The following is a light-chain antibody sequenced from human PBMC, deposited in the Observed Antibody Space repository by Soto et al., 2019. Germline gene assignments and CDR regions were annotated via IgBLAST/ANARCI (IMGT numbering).Light chain of an antibody. CDR1: ESLLHSNGYNY. J-gene: IGKJ3*01. V-gene: IGKV2-28*01. CDR3: MQALQTPRT. CDR2: LGS. Sequence: DIVLTQSPLSLPVTPGEPASISCRSSESLLHSNGYNYLVWYLQKPGQSPQLLIYLGSDRASGVPERFSGSGSGTDFTLKISRVEAKDVGVYYCMQALQTPRTFGPGTKLDIK.